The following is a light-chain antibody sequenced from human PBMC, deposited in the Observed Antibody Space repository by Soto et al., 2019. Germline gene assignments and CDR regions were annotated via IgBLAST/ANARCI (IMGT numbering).Light chain of an antibody. V-gene: IGKV1-39*01. CDR1: QSISSY. CDR2: AAS. CDR3: QQSYSTPRT. Sequence: IQLTQSPSSLSASLGDRVIITCRASQSISSYLNWYQQKPGKAPKLLIYAASSLQSGVPSRFSGSGSGTDFTLTISSLQPEDFATYYCQQSYSTPRTFGQGTKVDIK. J-gene: IGKJ1*01.